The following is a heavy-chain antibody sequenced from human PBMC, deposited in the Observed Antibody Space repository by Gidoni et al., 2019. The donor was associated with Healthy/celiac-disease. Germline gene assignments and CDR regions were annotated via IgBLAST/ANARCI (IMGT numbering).Heavy chain of an antibody. J-gene: IGHJ6*02. V-gene: IGHV4-34*01. CDR3: ARGLSLWFGELRYYYYGMDV. D-gene: IGHD3-10*01. CDR1: GGPFSGYY. Sequence: QVQLQQWGAGLLKPSETLSLTCAVYGGPFSGYYWSWIRQPPGKGLEWIGEINHSGSTNYNPSLKSRVTISVDTSKTQFSLKLSSVTAADTAVYYCARGLSLWFGELRYYYYGMDVWGQGTTVTVSS. CDR2: INHSGST.